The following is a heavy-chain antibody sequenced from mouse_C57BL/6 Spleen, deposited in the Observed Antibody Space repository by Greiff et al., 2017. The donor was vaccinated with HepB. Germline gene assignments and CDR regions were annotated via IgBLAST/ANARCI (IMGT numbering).Heavy chain of an antibody. CDR2: IWSDGST. D-gene: IGHD2-4*01. Sequence: VQLQQSGPGLVAPSQSLSITCTVSGFSLTSYGLHWVRQPPGKGLEWLVVIWSDGSTTYNSALKSRLSISKDNSKSQVFLKMNSLQTDDTAMYYCARHGGGYYDYDKAWFAYWGQGTLVTVSA. V-gene: IGHV2-6-1*01. CDR3: ARHGGGYYDYDKAWFAY. CDR1: GFSLTSYG. J-gene: IGHJ3*01.